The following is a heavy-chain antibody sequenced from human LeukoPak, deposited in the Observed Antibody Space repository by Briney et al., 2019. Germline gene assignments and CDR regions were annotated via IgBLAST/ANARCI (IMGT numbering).Heavy chain of an antibody. CDR2: IHYSGST. J-gene: IGHJ5*02. D-gene: IGHD3-9*01. Sequence: SETLSLTCTVSGGSISSSSYYWGWIRQAPGKGLEWIGHIHYSGSTNYNPSLKSRVTISVDTSKNQFSLQLSSVTAADTAVYYCARGRDYDILTGYSNWFDPWGQGTLVTVSS. CDR3: ARGRDYDILTGYSNWFDP. V-gene: IGHV4-61*05. CDR1: GGSISSSSYY.